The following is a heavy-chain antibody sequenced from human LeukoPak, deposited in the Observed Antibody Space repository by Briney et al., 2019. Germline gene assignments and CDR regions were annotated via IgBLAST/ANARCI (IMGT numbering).Heavy chain of an antibody. CDR3: AKDWGSSLYILDY. CDR2: ITWDGVST. J-gene: IGHJ4*02. Sequence: GGSLRLSCAASGFTFDDYAMHWVRQAPGKGLEWVSLITWDGVSTYYADSVKGRFTISRDNSKNSLYLQMNSLRAEDTALYYCAKDWGSSLYILDYWGQGTLVIVSS. D-gene: IGHD6-6*01. V-gene: IGHV3-43D*03. CDR1: GFTFDDYA.